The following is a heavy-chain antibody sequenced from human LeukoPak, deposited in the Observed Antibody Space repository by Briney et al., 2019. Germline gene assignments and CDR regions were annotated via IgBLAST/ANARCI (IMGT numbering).Heavy chain of an antibody. V-gene: IGHV4-59*01. CDR1: GGSISSYY. D-gene: IGHD3-16*01. Sequence: SETLSLTCTVSGGSISSYYWSWIRQPPGKGLEWIGYIYYSGSTNYNPSLKSRVTLSVDTSKNQFSLKLSSVTAADTAVYYCARVWGSSLFLFDYWGQGTLVTVSS. CDR3: ARVWGSSLFLFDY. J-gene: IGHJ4*02. CDR2: IYYSGST.